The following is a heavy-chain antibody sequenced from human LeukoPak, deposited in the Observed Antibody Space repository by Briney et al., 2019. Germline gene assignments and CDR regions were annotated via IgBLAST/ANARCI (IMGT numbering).Heavy chain of an antibody. CDR2: ISGSGTI. V-gene: IGHV4-4*07. CDR1: GGSINSY. CDR3: AKGRKYTSGYRVTELGSGYSDY. J-gene: IGHJ4*02. Sequence: SETLSLTCTVSGGSINSYWSWIRQPAGKGLEWIGRISGSGTITYNPALQSRLTMSVEASKTQFSLRLSSVTAADTAVYYCAKGRKYTSGYRVTELGSGYSDYWGQGTLVTVSS. D-gene: IGHD5-18*01.